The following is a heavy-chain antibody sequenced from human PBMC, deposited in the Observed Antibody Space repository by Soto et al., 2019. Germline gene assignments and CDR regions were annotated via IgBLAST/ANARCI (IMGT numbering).Heavy chain of an antibody. D-gene: IGHD3-10*01. CDR1: GGSISVGGFS. Sequence: SETLSLTCAVSGGSISVGGFSWSWIRQPPGKGLEWIGYILHTGGTQYNPSLKSRVSMSVDKSKNHFSLHLTPVTAADTAVYYCARLQFGEGFDYWGQGALVTVSS. J-gene: IGHJ4*02. CDR3: ARLQFGEGFDY. V-gene: IGHV4-30-2*01. CDR2: ILHTGGT.